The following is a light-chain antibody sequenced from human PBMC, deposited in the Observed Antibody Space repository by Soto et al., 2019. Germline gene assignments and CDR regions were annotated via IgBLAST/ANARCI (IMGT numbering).Light chain of an antibody. Sequence: DLQMTQSPSTLSASVGDRVTITCRASQRSSTWLAWYQQKPGKAPKLLIYKASSLESGVTSSFSGSGSGTEFTLTISSLQPDDSATYYCQQYINRWTFGQGTKVEIK. CDR2: KAS. V-gene: IGKV1-5*03. CDR3: QQYINRWT. CDR1: QRSSTW. J-gene: IGKJ1*01.